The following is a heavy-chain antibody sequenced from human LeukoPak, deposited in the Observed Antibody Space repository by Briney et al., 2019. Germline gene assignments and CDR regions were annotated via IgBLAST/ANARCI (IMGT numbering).Heavy chain of an antibody. V-gene: IGHV4-39*01. CDR2: IYYSGRT. Sequence: SETLSLTCSVSGDSVSRSDSYWDWIRQPPGKGLERIGTIYYSGRTYYSPSLKSRVTMFVDPSNNQFSLNLRSVTAADTAVYYCARRRYYDGSGYLEWGQGTLLSVSS. CDR3: ARRRYYDGSGYLE. D-gene: IGHD3-22*01. CDR1: GDSVSRSDSY. J-gene: IGHJ1*01.